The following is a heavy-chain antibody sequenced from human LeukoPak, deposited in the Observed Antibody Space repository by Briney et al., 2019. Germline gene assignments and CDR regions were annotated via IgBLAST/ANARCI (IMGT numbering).Heavy chain of an antibody. J-gene: IGHJ4*02. CDR3: ARQGKYYDSSGYYYCFDY. Sequence: KVGESLQISGKGSGYSFTSYWIGWVRQLPGKGLEWMGIIYPGDSDTRYSPSFQGQVTISADKSISTAYLQRSSLKASDTAMYYCARQGKYYDSSGYYYCFDYWGQGTLVTVSS. CDR2: IYPGDSDT. D-gene: IGHD3-22*01. V-gene: IGHV5-51*01. CDR1: GYSFTSYW.